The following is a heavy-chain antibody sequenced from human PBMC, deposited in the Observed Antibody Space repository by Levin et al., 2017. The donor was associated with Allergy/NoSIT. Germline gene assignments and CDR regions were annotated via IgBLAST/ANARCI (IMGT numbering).Heavy chain of an antibody. CDR1: GGSISSGGYY. CDR3: AIVVLTRGYYFDY. J-gene: IGHJ4*02. D-gene: IGHD3-22*01. V-gene: IGHV4-31*03. CDR2: IYYSGST. Sequence: SETLSLTCTVSGGSISSGGYYWNWIRQHPGKGLEWIGYIYYSGSTYYNPSLKSRVTISLDTSKNQFSLKLSSVTAADTAVYFCAIVVLTRGYYFDYWGQGTLVTVSS.